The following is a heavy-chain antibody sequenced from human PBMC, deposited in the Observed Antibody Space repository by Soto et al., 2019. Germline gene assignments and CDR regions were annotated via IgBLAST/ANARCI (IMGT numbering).Heavy chain of an antibody. CDR2: IYYSGST. D-gene: IGHD4-17*01. V-gene: IGHV4-39*01. Sequence: SETLSLTCTVSGGSISSSSYYWGWIRQPPGKGLEWIGSIYYSGSTYYNPSLKSRVTISVDTSKNQFSLKLSSVTAADTAVYYCARLLTTDGRWFDPWGQGTLVTVSS. J-gene: IGHJ5*02. CDR3: ARLLTTDGRWFDP. CDR1: GGSISSSSYY.